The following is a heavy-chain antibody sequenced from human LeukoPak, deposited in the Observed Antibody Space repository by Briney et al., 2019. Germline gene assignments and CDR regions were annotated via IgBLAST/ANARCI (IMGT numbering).Heavy chain of an antibody. Sequence: PSETLSLTCTVSGGSISSYYWSWIRQPPGKGLEWIGYIYYSGSTNYKSSLKSRVTISVDTSKNQFSLKLRSVTAADTAVYYCARTTEGGYNYGYFYYYYMDVWGKGTTVTISS. CDR3: ARTTEGGYNYGYFYYYYMDV. V-gene: IGHV4-59*01. CDR2: IYYSGST. J-gene: IGHJ6*03. D-gene: IGHD5-18*01. CDR1: GGSISSYY.